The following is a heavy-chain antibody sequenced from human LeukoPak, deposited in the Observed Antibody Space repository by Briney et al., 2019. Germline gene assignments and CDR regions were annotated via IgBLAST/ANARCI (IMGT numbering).Heavy chain of an antibody. CDR1: GFTFSTYA. CDR2: ISGSGGNT. Sequence: GGSLRLSCEASGFTFSTYAVTWVRQTPEKGLEWVSGISGSGGNTYYADSVKGRFTISRDNFKDTLYLQMNSLRAEDTAMYYCAKAYRGDHSDYWGRGTLVTVSS. V-gene: IGHV3-23*01. CDR3: AKAYRGDHSDY. J-gene: IGHJ4*02. D-gene: IGHD4-17*01.